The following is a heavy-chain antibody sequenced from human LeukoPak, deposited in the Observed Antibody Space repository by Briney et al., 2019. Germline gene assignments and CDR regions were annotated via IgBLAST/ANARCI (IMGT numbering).Heavy chain of an antibody. V-gene: IGHV1-8*03. CDR3: ARRAVAYYYYYYMDV. CDR2: INPNSGNT. CDR1: GNTFTNYY. J-gene: IGHJ6*03. Sequence: GASVKVSCKASGNTFTNYYMHWVRQAPGQRLEWMGWINPNSGNTGYAQKFQGRVTITRNTSISTAYMDLSSLRSDDTAVYYCARRAVAYYYYYYMDVWGKGTTVTVSS. D-gene: IGHD6-19*01.